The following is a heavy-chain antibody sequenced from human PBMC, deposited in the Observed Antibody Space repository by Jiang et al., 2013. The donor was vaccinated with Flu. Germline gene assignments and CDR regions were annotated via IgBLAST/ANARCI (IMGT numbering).Heavy chain of an antibody. CDR3: ARGRAVRTVTTLYLY. V-gene: IGHV4-34*01. CDR2: INHSGST. CDR1: GGSFSGYY. D-gene: IGHD4-17*01. Sequence: LLKPSETLSLTCAVYGGSFSGYYWSWIRQPPGKGLEWIGEINHSGSTNYNPSLKSRVTISVDTSKNQFSLKLSSVTAADTAVYYCARGRAVRTVTTLYLYWGQGTLVTVSS. J-gene: IGHJ4*02.